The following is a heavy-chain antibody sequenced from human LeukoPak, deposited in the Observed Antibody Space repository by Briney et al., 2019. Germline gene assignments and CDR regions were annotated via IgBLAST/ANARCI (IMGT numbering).Heavy chain of an antibody. V-gene: IGHV3-7*01. D-gene: IGHD3-10*01. Sequence: QAGGSLRLSCAASGFTFSSYWMSWVRQAPGKGLEWVANIKQDGSEKYYVDSVKGRFTISRDNAKNSLYLQMNSLRAEDTAVYYCARLNGGEAYYYYYYMDVWGKGTTVTVSS. CDR1: GFTFSSYW. CDR2: IKQDGSEK. CDR3: ARLNGGEAYYYYYYMDV. J-gene: IGHJ6*03.